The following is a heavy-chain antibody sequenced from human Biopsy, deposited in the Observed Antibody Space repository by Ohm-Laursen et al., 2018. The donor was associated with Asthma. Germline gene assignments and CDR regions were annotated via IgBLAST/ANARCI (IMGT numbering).Heavy chain of an antibody. V-gene: IGHV4-34*01. Sequence: GTLSLTCALKRGPFRGYVWAWIRQPPGKGLEWIGEIPQGGATTVNPSLKSRVTISMDPSKSQLYLSLRTLTAADTAVYYCASGPQWSGLDIWGQGTTVTVSS. CDR3: ASGPQWSGLDI. CDR2: IPQGGAT. J-gene: IGHJ6*02. CDR1: RGPFRGYV. D-gene: IGHD2-8*01.